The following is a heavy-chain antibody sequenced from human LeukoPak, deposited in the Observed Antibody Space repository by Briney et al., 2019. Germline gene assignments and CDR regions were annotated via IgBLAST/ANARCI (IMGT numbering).Heavy chain of an antibody. Sequence: GGSLRLSCAASGFTFSSYGMSWVRQAPGKGLEWVSDISGSAGNTDYADSVKGRLTISRDNSKNTLFLQMNSLRVEDTAVYYCARRSSSSSRYLDLWGRGTLVTVSS. CDR2: ISGSAGNT. J-gene: IGHJ2*01. CDR3: ARRSSSSSRYLDL. D-gene: IGHD2-2*01. V-gene: IGHV3-23*01. CDR1: GFTFSSYG.